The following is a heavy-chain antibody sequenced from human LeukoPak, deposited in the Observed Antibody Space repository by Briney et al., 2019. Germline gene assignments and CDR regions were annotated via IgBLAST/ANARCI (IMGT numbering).Heavy chain of an antibody. CDR2: IYYSGST. J-gene: IGHJ4*02. Sequence: SETLSLTCTVSGGSISSSSYYWGWIRQPPGKGLERIGSIYYSGSTYYNPSLKSRVTISVDTSKNQFSLKLSSVTAADTAVYYCARVAVIAVAGGGNYWGQGTLVTVSS. CDR3: ARVAVIAVAGGGNY. CDR1: GGSISSSSYY. D-gene: IGHD6-19*01. V-gene: IGHV4-39*07.